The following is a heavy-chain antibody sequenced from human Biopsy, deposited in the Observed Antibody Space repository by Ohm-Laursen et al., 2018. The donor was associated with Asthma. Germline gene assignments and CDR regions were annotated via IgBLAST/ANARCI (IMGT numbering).Heavy chain of an antibody. CDR3: ARAQAAQYYYGMDV. D-gene: IGHD6-6*01. CDR2: ISHSGST. CDR1: GGSISSGGY. J-gene: IGHJ6*02. V-gene: IGHV4-30-2*01. Sequence: SETLSLTCAVSGGSISSGGYWTWIRQPPGKGLEWIGYISHSGSTYFNPSPKSRVTISLDRTKSQFSLKLSSVTAADTALYYCARAQAAQYYYGMDVWGQGTTVIVSS.